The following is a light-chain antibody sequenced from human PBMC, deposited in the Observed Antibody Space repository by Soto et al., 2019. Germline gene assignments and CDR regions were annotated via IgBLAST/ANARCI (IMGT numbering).Light chain of an antibody. CDR1: QSVSNN. J-gene: IGKJ1*01. Sequence: EIVLTQSPATLSVSPGEKATLTCRASQSVSNNLAWFQQKPGKVPRLLIYGASNRATGVSARFSGSGSGTEFTLTIRSLQSEDFAVYYCQQYHSWWTFGQGTKVDIK. CDR3: QQYHSWWT. V-gene: IGKV3-15*01. CDR2: GAS.